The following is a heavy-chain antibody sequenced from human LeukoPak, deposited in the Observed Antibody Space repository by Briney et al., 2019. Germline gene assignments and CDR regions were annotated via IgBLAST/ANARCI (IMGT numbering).Heavy chain of an antibody. CDR3: ARGIVVVVAATGAYYYHGMDV. J-gene: IGHJ6*02. D-gene: IGHD2-15*01. Sequence: SVTVSCKASGGTFSSYAISWVRQAPGQGLEWMGGIIPICFTANYAQQFQGIITDTADESTSTAYMELSSLRSEDTAVYYCARGIVVVVAATGAYYYHGMDVWGQGTTVTVSS. CDR2: IIPICFTA. V-gene: IGHV1-69*01. CDR1: GGTFSSYA.